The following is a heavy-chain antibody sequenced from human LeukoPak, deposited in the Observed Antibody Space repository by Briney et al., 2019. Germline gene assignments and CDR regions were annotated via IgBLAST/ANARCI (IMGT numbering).Heavy chain of an antibody. CDR3: AGRVKDYDSPNFDY. CDR2: IYHSGST. J-gene: IGHJ4*02. V-gene: IGHV4-30-2*01. Sequence: SQTLSLTCAVSGASISSGGYSWSWIRQPPGKGLEWIGYIYHSGSTYYNPSLKSRVTISVDRSKNQFSLKLSSVTAADTAVYYCAGRVKDYDSPNFDYWGQGTLVTVSS. CDR1: GASISSGGYS. D-gene: IGHD3-22*01.